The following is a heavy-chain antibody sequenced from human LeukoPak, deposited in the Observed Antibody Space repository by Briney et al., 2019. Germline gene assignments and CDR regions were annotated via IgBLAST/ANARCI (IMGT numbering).Heavy chain of an antibody. J-gene: IGHJ4*02. CDR1: GGSFSGYY. V-gene: IGHV4-34*01. D-gene: IGHD5-18*01. Sequence: SETLSLTCAVYGGSFSGYYWSWIRQPPGKGLEWIGEINHSGSTNYNPSLKSRVTISVDTSKNQFSLKLSSVTAADTAVYYCATDTAMAWSYRGQGTLVTVSS. CDR3: ATDTAMAWSY. CDR2: INHSGST.